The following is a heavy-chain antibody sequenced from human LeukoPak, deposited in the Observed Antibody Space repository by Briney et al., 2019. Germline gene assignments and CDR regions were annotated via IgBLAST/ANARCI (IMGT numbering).Heavy chain of an antibody. D-gene: IGHD5-18*01. J-gene: IGHJ4*02. Sequence: GASVKVSCKASGYTFTSYGISWVRQAPGQRLEWMGWINAGNGNTKYSQKFQGRVTITRDTSASTDYMELSSLRSEDTAVYYCAGQGYSYGYDYWGQGTLVTVSS. CDR2: INAGNGNT. CDR3: AGQGYSYGYDY. CDR1: GYTFTSYG. V-gene: IGHV1-3*01.